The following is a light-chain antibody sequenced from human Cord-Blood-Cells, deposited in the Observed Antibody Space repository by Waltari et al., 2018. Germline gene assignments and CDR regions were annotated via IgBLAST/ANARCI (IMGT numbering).Light chain of an antibody. Sequence: QSALTQPPSASGSPGQSVTISCTGTSSAVGGYNYVSWYQQHPGKAPKLMMYEVSKRPSGVPALVTCSKTGNTASLTVSGLQAEDEADYYCSSYAGSNKRVFGGGTKLTVL. CDR2: EVS. CDR1: SSAVGGYNY. CDR3: SSYAGSNKRV. V-gene: IGLV2-8*01. J-gene: IGLJ3*02.